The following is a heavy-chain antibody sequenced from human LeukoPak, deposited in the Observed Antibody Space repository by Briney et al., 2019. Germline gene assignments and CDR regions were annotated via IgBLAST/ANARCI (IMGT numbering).Heavy chain of an antibody. CDR1: GFAFNNYV. V-gene: IGHV3-23*01. Sequence: PGGSLRLSCAASGFAFNNYVMTWVRQAPGKGLDWFSAISGSGDSTYYADSVKGRFTISRDSSKSTMYLQVTSLTAEDTAVYYCAKVLVPAARQPFDYWGQGTLVTVSS. J-gene: IGHJ4*02. CDR2: ISGSGDST. CDR3: AKVLVPAARQPFDY. D-gene: IGHD2-2*01.